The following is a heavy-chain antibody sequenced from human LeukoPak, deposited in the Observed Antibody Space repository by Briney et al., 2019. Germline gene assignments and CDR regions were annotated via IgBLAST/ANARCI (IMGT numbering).Heavy chain of an antibody. CDR1: GYSFTSYW. Sequence: GESLKISCKGSGYSFTSYWIGWVRQMPGKGLEWMGIIYPGDSDTRYSPSFQGQVTISADKSISTAYLQWSSLKASDTAMDYCARLGIAVAGPTPGFQHWGQGTLVTVSS. D-gene: IGHD6-19*01. V-gene: IGHV5-51*01. CDR2: IYPGDSDT. J-gene: IGHJ1*01. CDR3: ARLGIAVAGPTPGFQH.